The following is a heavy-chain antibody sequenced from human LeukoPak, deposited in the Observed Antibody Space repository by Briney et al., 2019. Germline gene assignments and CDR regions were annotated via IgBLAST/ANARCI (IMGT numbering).Heavy chain of an antibody. CDR3: AKDEAVIQDIVVVPAAPPDY. J-gene: IGHJ4*02. CDR2: ISYDGSNK. CDR1: GFTFSSYG. D-gene: IGHD2-2*01. Sequence: GGSLRLSCAASGFTFSSYGMPWVRQAPGKGLEWVAVISYDGSNKYYADSVKGRFTISRDNSKNTLYLQMNSLRAEDTAVYYCAKDEAVIQDIVVVPAAPPDYWGQGTLVTVSS. V-gene: IGHV3-30*18.